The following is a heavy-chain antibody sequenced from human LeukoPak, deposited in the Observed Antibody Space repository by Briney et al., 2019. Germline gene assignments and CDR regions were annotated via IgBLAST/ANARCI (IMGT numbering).Heavy chain of an antibody. CDR2: INHSGST. Sequence: SETLSLTCAVYGGSFGGYYWSWIRQPPGKGLEWIGEINHSGSTNYNPSLKSRVTISVDTSKNQFSLKLSSVTAADTAVYYCARAYYDSSGYPDSLDYWGQGTLVTVSS. V-gene: IGHV4-34*01. CDR3: ARAYYDSSGYPDSLDY. CDR1: GGSFGGYY. D-gene: IGHD3-22*01. J-gene: IGHJ4*02.